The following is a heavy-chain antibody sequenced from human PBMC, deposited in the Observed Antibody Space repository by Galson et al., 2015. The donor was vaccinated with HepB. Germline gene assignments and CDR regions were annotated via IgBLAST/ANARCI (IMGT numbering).Heavy chain of an antibody. J-gene: IGHJ4*02. CDR1: GFTLSSYA. Sequence: SLRLSCAASGFTLSSYAMSWVRQAPGRGLEWVSGISGGGATTDYADSVKGRFTVSRDNSKNTLYLQMDSLRAEDTAVYYCAKDRGPGGFNYYDSSGYYYPFDYWGQGTLVTVSS. CDR3: AKDRGPGGFNYYDSSGYYYPFDY. D-gene: IGHD3-22*01. CDR2: ISGGGATT. V-gene: IGHV3-23*01.